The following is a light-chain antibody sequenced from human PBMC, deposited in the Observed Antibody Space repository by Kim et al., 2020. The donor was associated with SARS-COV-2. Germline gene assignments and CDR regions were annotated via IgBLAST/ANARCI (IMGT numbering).Light chain of an antibody. CDR2: YVS. Sequence: QSALTQPASVSGSPGQSITISCTGTSSDVGGYNFVSWYQQHPGKAPKLMILYVSKRPSGISNRFSGSKSGNTASLTISGLQAEDEADYYCSSYTSSNTWVFGGGTQLTVL. V-gene: IGLV2-14*01. J-gene: IGLJ3*02. CDR1: SSDVGGYNF. CDR3: SSYTSSNTWV.